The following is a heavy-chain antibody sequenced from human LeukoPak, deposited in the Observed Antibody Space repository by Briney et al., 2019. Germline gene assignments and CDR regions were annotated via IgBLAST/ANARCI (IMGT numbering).Heavy chain of an antibody. V-gene: IGHV3-23*01. J-gene: IGHJ4*02. CDR2: INSFGGGI. CDR1: GFTFSNYA. Sequence: HPGRSLRLSCAASGFTFSNYAMTWVRQAPGKGLEWVSAINSFGGGIYYTDSVKGRFTISRDNSKKTLYLQMNGLRAEDTAIYYCAKYTGDSSRTFDYWGQGTLVTVSS. CDR3: AKYTGDSSRTFDY. D-gene: IGHD7-27*01.